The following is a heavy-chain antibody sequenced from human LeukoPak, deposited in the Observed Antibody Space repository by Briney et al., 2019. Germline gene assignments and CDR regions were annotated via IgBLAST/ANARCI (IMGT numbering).Heavy chain of an antibody. CDR3: ARDLRTKYFDY. CDR1: GFTFSSYA. V-gene: IGHV3-33*08. D-gene: IGHD1-7*01. CDR2: IWSDGSDE. Sequence: PGGSLRLSCAASGFTFSSYAMSWVRQAPGKGPEWVALIWSDGSDENYADSVKGRFTVSRDNSKNTLYLQMDSLRAEDTAVYFCARDLRTKYFDYWGQGTLVTVSS. J-gene: IGHJ4*02.